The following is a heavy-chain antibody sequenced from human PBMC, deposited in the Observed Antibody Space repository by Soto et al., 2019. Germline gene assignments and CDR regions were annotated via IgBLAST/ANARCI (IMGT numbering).Heavy chain of an antibody. V-gene: IGHV4-4*07. CDR3: ARGWDVKYFDY. Sequence: PSETLSLTCSVSGDSLLSSYWGWVRQPAGKGLEWIGHIFSSGRVSYNPSLKSRLTMSIDTSMNLFFLNLSSVTAADTAVYYCARGWDVKYFDYWGQGTLVTVSS. D-gene: IGHD1-26*01. CDR1: GDSLLSSY. J-gene: IGHJ4*02. CDR2: IFSSGRV.